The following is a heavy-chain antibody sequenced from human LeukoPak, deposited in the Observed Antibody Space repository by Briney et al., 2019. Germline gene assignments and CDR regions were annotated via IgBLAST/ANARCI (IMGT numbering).Heavy chain of an antibody. D-gene: IGHD3-22*01. J-gene: IGHJ4*02. CDR1: GFTFSSYA. V-gene: IGHV3-30*04. CDR3: ARGLAHYYDSSAYFLDY. CDR2: ISYDGSNK. Sequence: GGSLRLSRAASGFTFSSYAMHWVRQAPGKGLEWVAVISYDGSNKYYADSVKGRFTISRDNSKNTLYLQMNSLRAEDTAVYYCARGLAHYYDSSAYFLDYWGQGTLVTVSS.